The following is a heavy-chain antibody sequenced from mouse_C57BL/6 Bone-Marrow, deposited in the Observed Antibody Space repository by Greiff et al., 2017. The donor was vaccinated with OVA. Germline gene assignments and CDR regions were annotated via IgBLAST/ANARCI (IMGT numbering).Heavy chain of an antibody. CDR2: FYLGSGSI. J-gene: IGHJ2*01. CDR1: GYTFTEST. D-gene: IGHD1-1*02. V-gene: IGHV1-62-2*01. CDR3: ARHERYYGDSHYFDY. Sequence: QVHVKQSGAELVKPGASVKLSCKASGYTFTESTIHWVKQRTGQGLEWIGWFYLGSGSITYIEKFKDKATLTADKSSSTVYMELSRMTSEDSAVYYCARHERYYGDSHYFDYWGQGTTLTVSS.